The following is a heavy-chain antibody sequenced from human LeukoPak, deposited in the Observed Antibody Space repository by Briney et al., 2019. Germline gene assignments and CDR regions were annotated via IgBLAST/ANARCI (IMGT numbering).Heavy chain of an antibody. CDR3: ARDLDYYHSGSYYPF. Sequence: PGGSLRLSCAASGFIVSSSYMSWVRQAPEKGLEWVSVIYRDGSTYYADSVKGRFTISRDGSKNTLYLQMNSLRAEDTAVYYCARDLDYYHSGSYYPFWGQGTLVTVSS. J-gene: IGHJ4*02. V-gene: IGHV3-53*01. D-gene: IGHD3-10*01. CDR2: IYRDGST. CDR1: GFIVSSSY.